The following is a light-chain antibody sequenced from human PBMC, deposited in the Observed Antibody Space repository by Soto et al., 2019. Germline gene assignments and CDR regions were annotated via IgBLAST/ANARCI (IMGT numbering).Light chain of an antibody. Sequence: DIQMTQSPSTLSASVGGRVTITCRASQSISSWLAWYQQKPGKAPKLLIYKASSLERGVPSRFSGSGSGTEFTLTISSLQPDDFATYYCQQYNSYPYTFGQGTKLEIK. V-gene: IGKV1-5*03. CDR3: QQYNSYPYT. CDR1: QSISSW. J-gene: IGKJ2*01. CDR2: KAS.